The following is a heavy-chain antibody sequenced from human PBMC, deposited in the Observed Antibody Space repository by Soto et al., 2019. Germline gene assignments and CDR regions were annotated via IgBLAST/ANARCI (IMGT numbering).Heavy chain of an antibody. CDR3: ARERPENYFDC. J-gene: IGHJ4*02. Sequence: PSETLSLTCTVSRGSISSYHWSWIRQPPEKGLEWIGYISYSGNTNYNPSLKSRVTMSVDTSKNQFSLKLSSVTAADTAVYYCARERPENYFDCWGQGTPVTASS. CDR1: RGSISSYH. CDR2: ISYSGNT. D-gene: IGHD6-6*01. V-gene: IGHV4-59*01.